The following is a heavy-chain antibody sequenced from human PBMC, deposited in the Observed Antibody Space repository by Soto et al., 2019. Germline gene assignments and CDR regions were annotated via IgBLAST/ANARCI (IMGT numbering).Heavy chain of an antibody. J-gene: IGHJ5*02. Sequence: LSLTCTVSGGSISSGGYYWSWIRQHPGKGLEWIGYIYYSGSTYYNPSLKSRVTISVDTSKNQFSLKLSSVTAADTAAYYCAREIVVVVAARSNWFDPWGQGTLVTVSS. CDR2: IYYSGST. D-gene: IGHD2-15*01. CDR1: GGSISSGGYY. V-gene: IGHV4-31*03. CDR3: AREIVVVVAARSNWFDP.